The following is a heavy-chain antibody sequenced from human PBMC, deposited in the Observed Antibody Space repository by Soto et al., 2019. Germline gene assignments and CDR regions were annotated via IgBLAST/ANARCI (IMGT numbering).Heavy chain of an antibody. D-gene: IGHD2-8*02. CDR2: IKSKIDGGTT. V-gene: IGHV3-15*07. J-gene: IGHJ4*01. CDR3: TIYSISTGQLVRMDN. Sequence: PGGSLRLSCAASGFTFSDAWINWVRQAPGKGLEWVGRIKSKIDGGTTDFAAPVKGRFAISRDDSRDMVYMEMYSLKTDDTAVYYCTIYSISTGQLVRMDNLGNGPLVTVSS. CDR1: GFTFSDAW.